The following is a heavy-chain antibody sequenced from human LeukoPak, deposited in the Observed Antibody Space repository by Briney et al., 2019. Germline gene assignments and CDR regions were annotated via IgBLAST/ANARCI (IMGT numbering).Heavy chain of an antibody. D-gene: IGHD6-6*01. V-gene: IGHV1-8*01. CDR1: GYTFTSYD. CDR2: MNPNSGNT. J-gene: IGHJ4*02. Sequence: GASVNVSCKASGYTFTSYDINWVRQATGQGLEWMGWMNPNSGNTGYAQKFQGRVTMTRNTAISTAYMELSSLKSDDPAVYYCARVYSSSSLDYWGQGTLVTVSS. CDR3: ARVYSSSSLDY.